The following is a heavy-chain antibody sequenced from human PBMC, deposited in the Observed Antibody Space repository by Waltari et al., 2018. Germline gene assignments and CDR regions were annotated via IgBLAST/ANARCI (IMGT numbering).Heavy chain of an antibody. CDR3: ARLRASLTGFGPYGLDV. Sequence: QVQLVQSGSELKKPGASVEVSCSASGYTFSDYALNWVRQAPGQGPEWMGWINTNTGNPTYAQDFTGRFVFSLDASVSTAYLLITGQKADDTAVYYCARLRASLTGFGPYGLDVWGQGTKVTVSS. CDR2: INTNTGNP. J-gene: IGHJ6*02. V-gene: IGHV7-4-1*02. CDR1: GYTFSDYA. D-gene: IGHD3-9*01.